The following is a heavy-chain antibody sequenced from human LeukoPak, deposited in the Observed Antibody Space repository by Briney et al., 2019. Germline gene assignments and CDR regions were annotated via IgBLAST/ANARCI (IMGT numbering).Heavy chain of an antibody. CDR1: GFTFSSYS. J-gene: IGHJ3*02. V-gene: IGHV3-23*01. CDR3: AKVPWYYYDSSADAFDI. Sequence: GGSLRLSCAASGFTFSSYSVNWVRQAPGKGLEWVSGISGDGDHTYYADSVKGRFTISRDNSRNTLYLQMNSLRAEDTAVYYCAKVPWYYYDSSADAFDIWGQGTMVTVSS. D-gene: IGHD3-22*01. CDR2: ISGDGDHT.